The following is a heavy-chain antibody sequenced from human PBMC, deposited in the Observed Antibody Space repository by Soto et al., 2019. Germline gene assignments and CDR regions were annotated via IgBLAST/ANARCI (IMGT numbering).Heavy chain of an antibody. CDR2: IYSGETT. Sequence: EVQLVESGGGLIHPGGSLRLSCAASGFNVNSDYMNWVRQTPGKGLEWVASIYSGETTYYADSVRGRFTISSDKSKNTLYFQLSSLRFEDTALYYCTRDGRGLGRLSLFEYWGQGVLVTVSS. CDR3: TRDGRGLGRLSLFEY. D-gene: IGHD2-21*02. CDR1: GFNVNSDY. J-gene: IGHJ4*02. V-gene: IGHV3-53*01.